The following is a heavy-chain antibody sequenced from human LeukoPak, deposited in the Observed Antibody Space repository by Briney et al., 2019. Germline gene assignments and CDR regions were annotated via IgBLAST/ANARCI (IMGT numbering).Heavy chain of an antibody. CDR1: GFTFSSYG. CDR3: AKDQWWFGESNAFDV. CDR2: IRYDGSNK. Sequence: GGSLRLSCAASGFTFSSYGMHWVRQAPGKGLEWVSFIRYDGSNKYYGDSAKGRFTISRDNSKNTLYLQMNSLRAEDTAVYYCAKDQWWFGESNAFDVWGQGTVVTVSS. J-gene: IGHJ3*01. D-gene: IGHD3-10*01. V-gene: IGHV3-30*02.